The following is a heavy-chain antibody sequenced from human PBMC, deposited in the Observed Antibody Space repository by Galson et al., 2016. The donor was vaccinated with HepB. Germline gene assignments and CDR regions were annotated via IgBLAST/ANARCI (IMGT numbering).Heavy chain of an antibody. V-gene: IGHV3-23*01. D-gene: IGHD2-8*01. CDR1: GFTYSTYA. CDR3: ARLTLPGICCYFYY. Sequence: SLRLSCAASGFTYSTYAMSWVRQAPGRGLEWIASISGSADHTYYADSVKGRFTISRDTYNTVYLQMNSLRAEDTAIYYCARLTLPGICCYFYYWGQGTLVTVSS. CDR2: ISGSADHT. J-gene: IGHJ4*02.